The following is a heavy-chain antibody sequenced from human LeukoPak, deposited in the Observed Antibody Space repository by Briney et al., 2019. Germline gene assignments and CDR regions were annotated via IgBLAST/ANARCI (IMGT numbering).Heavy chain of an antibody. CDR2: IYYSGST. CDR1: GGSISSYY. D-gene: IGHD3-3*01. Sequence: SETLSLTCTVSGGSISSYYWSWIRQPPGKGLEWIGYIYYSGSTNYNPSLKSRVTISVDTSKNQFSLKLSSVTAADTAVYYCATSLRFLEYFDYWGQGTLVTVSS. CDR3: ATSLRFLEYFDY. J-gene: IGHJ4*02. V-gene: IGHV4-59*08.